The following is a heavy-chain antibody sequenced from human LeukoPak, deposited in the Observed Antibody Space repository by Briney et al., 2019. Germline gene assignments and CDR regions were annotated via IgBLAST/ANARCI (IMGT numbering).Heavy chain of an antibody. Sequence: PSETLSLTCNVSGASINSYRWNWIRQPPGKELEWIGYISYDGKTNYTPSLLSGRPLPVDPSKNQFSRNLNSVHAAAPASYYCTKGYYEPFDCWGQGTLVTVTS. D-gene: IGHD3-22*01. CDR3: TKGYYEPFDC. V-gene: IGHV4-59*01. CDR2: ISYDGKT. CDR1: GASINSYR. J-gene: IGHJ4*02.